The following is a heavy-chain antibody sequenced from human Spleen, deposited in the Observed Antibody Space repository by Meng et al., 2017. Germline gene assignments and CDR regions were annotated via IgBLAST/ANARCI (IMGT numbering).Heavy chain of an antibody. Sequence: VQVGQSGAVVKMPGASVKVSCKPSGYTFRIYGISWVRQAPGQGLEWMGWIATHNGDTKYAQRLQGRVTMTTDITTNTVFMELRSLTSDDTGVYYCAVDCSSTTCYGFDYWGQGTLVTVSS. CDR3: AVDCSSTTCYGFDY. D-gene: IGHD2-2*01. CDR1: GYTFRIYG. J-gene: IGHJ4*02. V-gene: IGHV1-18*01. CDR2: IATHNGDT.